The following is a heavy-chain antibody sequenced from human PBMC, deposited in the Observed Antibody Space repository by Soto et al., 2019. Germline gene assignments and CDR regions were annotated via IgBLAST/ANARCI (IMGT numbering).Heavy chain of an antibody. V-gene: IGHV4-61*03. J-gene: IGHJ4*02. CDR1: GASVSSGGDY. CDR2: ISFSGST. D-gene: IGHD2-2*01. CDR3: ARGGTSSLDY. Sequence: QVQLQESGPGLVKPSETLSLNCLVSGASVSSGGDYWSWLRQPPGEGLEWIACISFSGSTDYNPSLKSRVTASGDPYKYHFSLKLPSVTAAYTAAYYSARGGTSSLDYWGPGTLVTVSS.